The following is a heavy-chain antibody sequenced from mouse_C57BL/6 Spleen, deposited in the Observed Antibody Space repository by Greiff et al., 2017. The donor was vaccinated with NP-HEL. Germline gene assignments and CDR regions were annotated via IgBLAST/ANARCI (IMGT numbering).Heavy chain of an antibody. J-gene: IGHJ1*03. CDR3: ARRVYYDYDNWYFDV. CDR2: IYPGNGDT. Sequence: QVQLKESGAELVRPGASVKMSCKASGYTFTSYNMHWVKQTPRQGLEWIGAIYPGNGDTSYNQKFKGKATLTVDKSSSTAYMQLSSLTSEDSAVYFCARRVYYDYDNWYFDVWGTGTTVTVSS. D-gene: IGHD2-4*01. V-gene: IGHV1-12*01. CDR1: GYTFTSYN.